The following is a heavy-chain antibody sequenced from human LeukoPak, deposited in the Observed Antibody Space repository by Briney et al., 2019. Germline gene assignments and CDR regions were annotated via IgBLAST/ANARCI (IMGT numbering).Heavy chain of an antibody. CDR1: GYAFTSFA. Sequence: GASVKVSCKASGYAFTSFAIHWVRQAPGQGLEWMGIINPYVDRTSYVQRFQGRVTMTRDTSTSTVYMELNSLRSEDTAVYYCARAVFGDCPGYWGQGTLVTVSS. CDR2: INPYVDRT. J-gene: IGHJ1*01. D-gene: IGHD2-21*02. V-gene: IGHV1-46*01. CDR3: ARAVFGDCPGY.